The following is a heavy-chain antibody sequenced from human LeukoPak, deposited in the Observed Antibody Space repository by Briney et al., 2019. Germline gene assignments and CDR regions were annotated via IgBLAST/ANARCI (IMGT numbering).Heavy chain of an antibody. CDR2: MNPNSGNT. CDR1: GYTFTSYD. CDR3: ARGQLRYFDWLLEDYYYYGMDV. J-gene: IGHJ6*02. V-gene: IGHV1-8*01. Sequence: ASVTVSCKSSGYTFTSYDINWVRQGTGQGLEWVGWMNPNSGNTGYAQKFQGRVTMIRNTSISTAYMELSSLRSEDTAVYYCARGQLRYFDWLLEDYYYYGMDVWGQGTTVTVSS. D-gene: IGHD3-9*01.